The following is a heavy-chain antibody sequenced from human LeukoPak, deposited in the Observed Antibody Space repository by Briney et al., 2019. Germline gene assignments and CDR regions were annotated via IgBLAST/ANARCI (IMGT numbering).Heavy chain of an antibody. V-gene: IGHV3-30*18. D-gene: IGHD1-1*01. Sequence: GGSLRLSCAASGFTFRTYGMHWVRQAPGKGLEWVAIISYDGSEEYYADSVKGRFTISRDNSKNTLYLQMNSLRAEDTAVYYCAKDRKGDGTWDYWGQGTLVTVSS. CDR2: ISYDGSEE. CDR1: GFTFRTYG. CDR3: AKDRKGDGTWDY. J-gene: IGHJ4*02.